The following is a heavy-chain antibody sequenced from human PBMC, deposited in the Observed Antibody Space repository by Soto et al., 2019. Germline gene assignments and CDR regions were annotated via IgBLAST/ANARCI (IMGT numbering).Heavy chain of an antibody. CDR3: ARLSRMNAITVSYYFDY. J-gene: IGHJ4*02. CDR2: IYYSGST. V-gene: IGHV4-59*01. D-gene: IGHD1-20*01. CDR1: GDSISSFY. Sequence: SETLSLTCTVSGDSISSFYWSWVRQPPGKGLEWIGYIYYSGSTSYNPSPESRVTISVDTSENQFSLKLSSVTAADTAVYYCARLSRMNAITVSYYFDYWGQGNLVTVSS.